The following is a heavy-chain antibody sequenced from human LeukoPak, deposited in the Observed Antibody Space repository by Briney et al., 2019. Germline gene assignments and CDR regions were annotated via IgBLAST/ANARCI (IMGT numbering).Heavy chain of an antibody. CDR1: GFDFSRYG. D-gene: IGHD2-21*02. J-gene: IGHJ4*02. V-gene: IGHV3-33*01. Sequence: GGPLRLSCAASGFDFSRYGMHWVRQAPGRGLEWVAIIWYDGSNKYYADSVKGRFTVSRDDFKNTMYLQMNNLRDEDTAVYYCARVLDIVVVTAPLSFWGQGTLVTVSS. CDR2: IWYDGSNK. CDR3: ARVLDIVVVTAPLSF.